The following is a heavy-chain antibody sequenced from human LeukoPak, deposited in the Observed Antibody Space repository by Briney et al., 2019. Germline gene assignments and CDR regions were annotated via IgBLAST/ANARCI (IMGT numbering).Heavy chain of an antibody. D-gene: IGHD2-2*01. V-gene: IGHV1-2*02. CDR2: INPNSGGT. CDR1: GYTFTGYY. J-gene: IGHJ4*02. Sequence: GASVTVSCKASGYTFTGYYMHWVRQAPGQGLEWVGWINPNSGGTNYAQKFQGRGTMTRDQSISKAYMELSRLRSDDTAVYYCARRIYCSSTSCPPLRFDYWGQGTLVTVSS. CDR3: ARRIYCSSTSCPPLRFDY.